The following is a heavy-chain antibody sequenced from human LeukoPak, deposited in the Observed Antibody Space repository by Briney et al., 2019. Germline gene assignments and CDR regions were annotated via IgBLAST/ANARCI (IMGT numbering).Heavy chain of an antibody. Sequence: GGSLRLSCAVSGFTFDDYAMHWVRQAPGKGLEWVSGISWNSGSIGYADSVKGRFTISRDNAKNSLYLQMNSLRAEDTALYYCAKDHDYGDYGGAFDIWGQGTMVTVSS. J-gene: IGHJ3*02. CDR2: ISWNSGSI. CDR3: AKDHDYGDYGGAFDI. D-gene: IGHD4-17*01. CDR1: GFTFDDYA. V-gene: IGHV3-9*01.